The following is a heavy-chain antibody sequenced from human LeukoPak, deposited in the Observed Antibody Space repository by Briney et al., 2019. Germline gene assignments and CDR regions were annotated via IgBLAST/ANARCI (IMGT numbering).Heavy chain of an antibody. Sequence: QTGGSLRLSCAASGFTFSSYTMNWVRQPPGKGLEWVSNIGTSSTTIYYADSVKGRFTISRDNAKNSLYLRMNSLRADDTAVYYCARFAAGGSYYYYMDVWGKGTTVTVSS. CDR3: ARFAAGGSYYYYMDV. J-gene: IGHJ6*03. CDR2: IGTSSTTI. D-gene: IGHD6-25*01. V-gene: IGHV3-48*01. CDR1: GFTFSSYT.